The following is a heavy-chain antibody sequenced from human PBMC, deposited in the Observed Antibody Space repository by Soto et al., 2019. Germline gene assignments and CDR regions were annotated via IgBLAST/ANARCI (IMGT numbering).Heavy chain of an antibody. V-gene: IGHV3-30-3*01. J-gene: IGHJ6*02. CDR2: ILSDGSNK. CDR1: GFTFSSYA. Sequence: QVQLVESGGGVVQPGRSLRLSCAASGFTFSSYAMHWVRQAPGTGLEWVAVILSDGSNKWYVDSVKGRLTISSDNPKTTLYLQMTSLRAEDTAVYYCARDVLQEDVWGQGTTVTVSS. CDR3: ARDVLQEDV.